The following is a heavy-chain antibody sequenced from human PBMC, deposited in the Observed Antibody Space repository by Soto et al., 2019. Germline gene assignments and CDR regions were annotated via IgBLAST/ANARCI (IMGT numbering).Heavy chain of an antibody. J-gene: IGHJ4*02. CDR3: VSHEKSRTYFGSGSFYNKVTDY. V-gene: IGHV5-10-1*01. CDR1: RASCTRDS. D-gene: IGHD3-10*01. CDR2: IDPSDSYT. Sequence: PEASLKISGRASRASCTRDSITWVRQMPGRGLMWMGRIDPSDSYTKYSPSFQGHVTTSADKSIRTAYLQWSSLKASDTAIYYCVSHEKSRTYFGSGSFYNKVTDYWGQGTQVTVSA.